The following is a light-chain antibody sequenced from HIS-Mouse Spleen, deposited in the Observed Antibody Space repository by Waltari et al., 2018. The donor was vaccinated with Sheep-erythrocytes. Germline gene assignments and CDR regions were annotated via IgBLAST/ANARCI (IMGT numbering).Light chain of an antibody. CDR3: CSYAGSSTPWV. J-gene: IGLJ3*02. V-gene: IGLV2-23*01. CDR1: SSDVGGYNL. CDR2: EGS. Sequence: QSALTQPASVSGSPGQSITIPCTGPSSDVGGYNLVSWYQQHPGKAPKLMIYEGSKRPSGVSNRFSGSKSGNTASLTISGLQAEDEADYYCCSYAGSSTPWVFGGGTKLTVL.